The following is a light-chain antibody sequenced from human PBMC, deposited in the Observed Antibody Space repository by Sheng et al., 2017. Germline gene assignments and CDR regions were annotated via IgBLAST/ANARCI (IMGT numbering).Light chain of an antibody. CDR1: NIGSKS. CDR3: QVLDITSDQWV. Sequence: SYVLTQPPSASVAPGQTARLTCGGNNIGSKSVNWYQQKPGQAPVLVVSGDSDRPSGIPERISGSNSGNTATLTISRVEAGDEADYYCQVLDITSDQWVFGGGTKLTVL. J-gene: IGLJ3*02. CDR2: GDS. V-gene: IGLV3-21*02.